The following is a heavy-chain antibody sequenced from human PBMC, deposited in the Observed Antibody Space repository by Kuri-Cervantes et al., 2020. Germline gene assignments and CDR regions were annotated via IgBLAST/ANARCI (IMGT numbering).Heavy chain of an antibody. CDR3: ARDLPQAFMKWLRVSGPDAFDI. Sequence: GESLKISCAASGFTFSSNAMHWVRQTPGKGLEWVTVISYDGRDTKYADSVKGRFTISRDNSKNTLYLQMSSLRAEDTAVYYCARDLPQAFMKWLRVSGPDAFDIWGQGTMVTVSS. CDR2: ISYDGRDT. V-gene: IGHV3-30*04. D-gene: IGHD5-12*01. CDR1: GFTFSSNA. J-gene: IGHJ3*02.